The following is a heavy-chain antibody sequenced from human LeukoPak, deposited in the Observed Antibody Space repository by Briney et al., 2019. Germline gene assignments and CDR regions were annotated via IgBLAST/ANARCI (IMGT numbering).Heavy chain of an antibody. J-gene: IGHJ5*02. D-gene: IGHD6-13*01. CDR1: GFTFSGSA. Sequence: GGSLRLSCAASGFTFSGSAMHWVRQASGKGLEWVGRIRSKANSYATAYAASVKGRFTISRDDSKNTACLQMNSLKTEDTAVYYCTRPSSSHLPWGQGTLVTVSS. CDR3: TRPSSSHLP. V-gene: IGHV3-73*01. CDR2: IRSKANSYAT.